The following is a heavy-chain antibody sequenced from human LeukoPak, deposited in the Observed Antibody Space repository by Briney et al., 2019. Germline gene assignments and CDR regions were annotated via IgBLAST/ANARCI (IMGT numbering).Heavy chain of an antibody. V-gene: IGHV1-18*01. J-gene: IGHJ4*02. CDR1: GFPFTHHG. CDR2: ISGYNGDT. Sequence: ASVKVSCKASGFPFTHHGITWVRQAPGQGLEWMRWISGYNGDTTYAQNFQGRVTLTTDTSTSTAYMELRSLRSDDTAVYYCARDPTNTSGRYAYFDYWGQGTLVTVSS. D-gene: IGHD6-19*01. CDR3: ARDPTNTSGRYAYFDY.